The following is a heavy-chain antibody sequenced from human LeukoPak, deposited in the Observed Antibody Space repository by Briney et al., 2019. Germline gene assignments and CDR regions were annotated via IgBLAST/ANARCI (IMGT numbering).Heavy chain of an antibody. Sequence: PGGSLRLSCVVSRLTFNSNAMYWVRQAPGKGLEGVSGISVSGGSEYYADSVKGRFTVSRDNSKHTLYLQMNSLRAEDTAVYFCASHAHDYDSSGYFDSWGQGALVTVSS. J-gene: IGHJ4*02. CDR1: RLTFNSNA. D-gene: IGHD3-22*01. CDR2: ISVSGGSE. CDR3: ASHAHDYDSSGYFDS. V-gene: IGHV3-23*01.